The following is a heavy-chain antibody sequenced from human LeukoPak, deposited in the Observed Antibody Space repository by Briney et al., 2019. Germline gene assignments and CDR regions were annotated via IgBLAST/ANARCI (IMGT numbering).Heavy chain of an antibody. Sequence: QPRGSLRLSCAASGFTFSTYVMTWVRQAPGKGLEWVSAILGSGGGTYYADSVKGRFTIPRDNSKNTLYLQMNTLRVEDTAVYFCARDASGYYDSWGQGTLVTVSS. CDR2: ILGSGGGT. CDR3: ARDASGYYDS. J-gene: IGHJ4*02. D-gene: IGHD3-22*01. V-gene: IGHV3-23*01. CDR1: GFTFSTYV.